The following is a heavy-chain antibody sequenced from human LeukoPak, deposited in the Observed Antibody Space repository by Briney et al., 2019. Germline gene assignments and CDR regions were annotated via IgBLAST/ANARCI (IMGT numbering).Heavy chain of an antibody. D-gene: IGHD3-16*02. CDR2: ISAYNGNT. J-gene: IGHJ4*02. CDR3: ARDVITVGGVIVLFDY. Sequence: ASVKVSCKASGYTFTSYGISWVRQAPGQGLEWMGWISAYNGNTNYAQKLQGRVTMTTDTSTSTAYMELRSLRSDDTAVYYCARDVITVGGVIVLFDYWGQGTLVTVSS. CDR1: GYTFTSYG. V-gene: IGHV1-18*01.